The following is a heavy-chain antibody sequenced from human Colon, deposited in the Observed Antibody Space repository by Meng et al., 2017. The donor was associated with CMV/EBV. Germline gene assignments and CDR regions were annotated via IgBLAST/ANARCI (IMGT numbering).Heavy chain of an antibody. Sequence: CAASGFTLRSYWMHWGRQVPGKGLVWVSRINSDGTSASYADSVQGRFTISRDNAKSTLYLQMNSLRAEDTAVYYCARGYSGTYRADNWGQGTLVTVSS. CDR1: GFTLRSYW. CDR3: ARGYSGTYRADN. D-gene: IGHD1-26*01. V-gene: IGHV3-74*01. J-gene: IGHJ4*02. CDR2: INSDGTSA.